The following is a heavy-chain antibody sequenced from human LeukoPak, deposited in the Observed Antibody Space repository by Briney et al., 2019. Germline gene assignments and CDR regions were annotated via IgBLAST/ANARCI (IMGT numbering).Heavy chain of an antibody. D-gene: IGHD3-3*01. Sequence: SETLSLTCTVSGGSISSYYWSWIRQPAGKGLEWIGRIYTSGSTNYNPSLKSRVTMSVDTSKDQFSLKLSSVTAADTAVYYCARHQRSYEAFDIWGQGTMVTVSS. CDR3: ARHQRSYEAFDI. CDR2: IYTSGST. CDR1: GGSISSYY. V-gene: IGHV4-4*07. J-gene: IGHJ3*02.